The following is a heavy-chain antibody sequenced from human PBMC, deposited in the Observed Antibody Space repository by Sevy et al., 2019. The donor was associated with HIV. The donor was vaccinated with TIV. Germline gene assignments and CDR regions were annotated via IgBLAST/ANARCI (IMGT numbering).Heavy chain of an antibody. CDR3: AKDINRGCDGINCYPYYYYFYGLDV. D-gene: IGHD2-21*01. J-gene: IGHJ6*02. CDR2: VSWNSRNI. CDR1: GFSFNDHA. V-gene: IGHV3-9*01. Sequence: GGSLRLSCAASGFSFNDHAMHWVRQVPGKGLEWVSGVSWNSRNIGYAYSVKGRFTISRDNANHFLYLEMNSLRPEDTAFYYCAKDINRGCDGINCYPYYYYFYGLDVWGQGTTVTVS.